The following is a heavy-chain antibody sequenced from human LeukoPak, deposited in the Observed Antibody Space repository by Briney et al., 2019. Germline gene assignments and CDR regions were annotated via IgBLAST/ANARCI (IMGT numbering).Heavy chain of an antibody. Sequence: GGSLRLSCAASGFTFDDYAMHWVRQAPGKGLEWGSGISWNGGSIGYADSVKGRFTISRDNAKNSLYLQINSLRADDTALYYCSKDRGSSWYGRLDYWGQGNLVTVSS. CDR2: ISWNGGSI. CDR1: GFTFDDYA. V-gene: IGHV3-9*01. D-gene: IGHD6-13*01. J-gene: IGHJ4*02. CDR3: SKDRGSSWYGRLDY.